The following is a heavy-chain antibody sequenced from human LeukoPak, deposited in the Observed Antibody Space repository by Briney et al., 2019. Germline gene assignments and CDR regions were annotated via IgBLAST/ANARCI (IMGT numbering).Heavy chain of an antibody. Sequence: GGSLRLSCETAGFTFSSYVMHWVRQAPGKGLEWVSAISGSGGSTYYADSVKGRFTISRDNSKNTLYLQMNSLRAEDTAVYYCAKDYQGYYYGMDVWGQGTTVTVSS. J-gene: IGHJ6*02. CDR3: AKDYQGYYYGMDV. V-gene: IGHV3-23*01. D-gene: IGHD2-2*01. CDR1: GFTFSSYV. CDR2: ISGSGGST.